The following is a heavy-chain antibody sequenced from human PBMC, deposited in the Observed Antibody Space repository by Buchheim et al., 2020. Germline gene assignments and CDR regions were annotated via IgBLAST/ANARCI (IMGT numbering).Heavy chain of an antibody. V-gene: IGHV3-74*01. CDR2: INSDGTFT. D-gene: IGHD6-19*01. Sequence: EVQLVESGGGLVQPGGSLRLSCAASGFTFSTYWMHWVRQAPGKGLVWVSRINSDGTFTSYADSVKGRFTISRDNARNTLPLQMNSLRAEDTAVYFCTREPSSGWYYFDSWGQGT. CDR3: TREPSSGWYYFDS. CDR1: GFTFSTYW. J-gene: IGHJ4*02.